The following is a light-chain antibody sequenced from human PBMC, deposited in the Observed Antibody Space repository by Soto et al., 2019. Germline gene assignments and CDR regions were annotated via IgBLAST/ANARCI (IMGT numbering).Light chain of an antibody. CDR2: GAS. V-gene: IGKV3-15*01. CDR3: QQYNNWPT. Sequence: EIVMTQSPAALSVSPGERATLSCRASQSVSTNLAWYQQKPGQAPRLLIYGASTRATGLPARFSGSGSGTEFTLTISSLQSEDFAVYYCQQYNNWPTSGQGNKADIK. J-gene: IGKJ1*01. CDR1: QSVSTN.